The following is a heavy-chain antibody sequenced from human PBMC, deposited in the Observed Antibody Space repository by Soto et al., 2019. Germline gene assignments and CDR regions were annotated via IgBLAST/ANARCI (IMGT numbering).Heavy chain of an antibody. CDR1: GVTFSTYY. J-gene: IGHJ6*02. D-gene: IGHD1-1*01. CDR3: ASSSLYGMDV. V-gene: IGHV4-34*08. Sequence: SETLSLTCAVYGVTFSTYYWTWIRQPPGKGLEWIGEINHSGSTNYNSSLKSRATISADTSKNQFSLKLSSVTAADTAVYYCASSSLYGMDVWGQGTTVTVS. CDR2: INHSGST.